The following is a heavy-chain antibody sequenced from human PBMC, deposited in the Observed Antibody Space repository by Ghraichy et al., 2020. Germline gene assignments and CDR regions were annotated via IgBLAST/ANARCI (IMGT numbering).Heavy chain of an antibody. D-gene: IGHD4-23*01. V-gene: IGHV3-30*18. J-gene: IGHJ6*03. Sequence: GGSLRLSCAASGFTFSHYGMHWVRQAPGKGLEWVAVISYDGSNEYYADSVKGRFTISRDNSKNTLYLQMNSPRAEDTAVYYCAKRGDGNSGGNYYYYMDVWGKGTAVTVSS. CDR3: AKRGDGNSGGNYYYYMDV. CDR1: GFTFSHYG. CDR2: ISYDGSNE.